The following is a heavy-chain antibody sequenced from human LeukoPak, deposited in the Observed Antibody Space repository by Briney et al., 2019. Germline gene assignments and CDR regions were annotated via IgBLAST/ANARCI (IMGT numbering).Heavy chain of an antibody. CDR3: ARLYTNWNYVDY. CDR2: IYYSGST. Sequence: PSQTLSLTCTVSSGSISSSTYYWGWIRQPPGKGLEWIGSIYYSGSTYYNPSLKSRVTISVDTSKNQFSLKLSSVTAADTAVYYCARLYTNWNYVDYWGQGTLVTVSS. D-gene: IGHD1-7*01. CDR1: SGSISSSTYY. J-gene: IGHJ4*02. V-gene: IGHV4-39*01.